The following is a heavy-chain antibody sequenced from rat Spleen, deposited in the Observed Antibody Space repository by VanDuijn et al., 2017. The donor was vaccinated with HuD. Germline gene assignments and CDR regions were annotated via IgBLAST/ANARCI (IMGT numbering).Heavy chain of an antibody. V-gene: IGHV5-29*01. J-gene: IGHJ2*01. D-gene: IGHD1-11*01. CDR2: INSAGTRT. CDR1: GFTFSNYY. CDR3: AKDTEGIPFDY. Sequence: EVQLVESGGGLVQPGRSLRLSCAASGFTFSNYYMAWVRQAPTKGLEWVATINSAGTRTFYRDSVKGRFTISRDNAKSTLYLQMDSLRSEDTATYYCAKDTEGIPFDYWGQGVMVTVSS.